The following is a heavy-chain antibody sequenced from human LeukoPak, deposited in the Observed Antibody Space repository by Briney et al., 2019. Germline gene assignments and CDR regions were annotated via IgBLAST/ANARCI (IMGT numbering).Heavy chain of an antibody. CDR3: ARGIVGAIYFDY. Sequence: GSSVKVSCKASGGTFSSYAISWVRQAPGQGLEWMGGIIPIFGTANYAQKFQGRVTITTDESTSTAYMELSSLRSEDTAVYYCARGIVGAIYFDYWGQGTLVTVSS. D-gene: IGHD1-26*01. V-gene: IGHV1-69*05. CDR2: IIPIFGTA. CDR1: GGTFSSYA. J-gene: IGHJ4*02.